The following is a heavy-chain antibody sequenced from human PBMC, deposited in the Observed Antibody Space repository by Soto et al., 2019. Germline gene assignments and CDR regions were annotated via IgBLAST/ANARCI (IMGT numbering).Heavy chain of an antibody. CDR2: ISGSGGST. D-gene: IGHD6-13*01. CDR3: AKDQGSSWYEIDY. Sequence: GGSLRLSCAASGFTFSNYALTWVRQAPGKGLEWVSTISGSGGSTYYADSVKGRFTISRDNSKNTLYLQMNSLRAEDTAVYYCAKDQGSSWYEIDYWGQGTLVTVSS. CDR1: GFTFSNYA. V-gene: IGHV3-23*01. J-gene: IGHJ4*02.